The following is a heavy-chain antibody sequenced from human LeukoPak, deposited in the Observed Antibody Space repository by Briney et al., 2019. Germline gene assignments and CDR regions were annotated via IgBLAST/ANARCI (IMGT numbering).Heavy chain of an antibody. Sequence: ASVKVSCKASGYTFTGYYMHWVRQATGQGLEWMGWMSPNSGNTGYAQKFQGRVTMTRDTSISTAYMELSTLSSEDTAVYYCARALSGCVLCFDYWGQGSLVTVSS. CDR2: MSPNSGNT. CDR1: GYTFTGYY. J-gene: IGHJ4*02. D-gene: IGHD6-19*01. CDR3: ARALSGCVLCFDY. V-gene: IGHV1-8*02.